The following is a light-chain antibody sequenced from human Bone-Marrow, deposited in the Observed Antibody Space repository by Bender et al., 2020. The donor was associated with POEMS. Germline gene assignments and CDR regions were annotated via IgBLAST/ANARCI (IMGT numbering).Light chain of an antibody. J-gene: IGLJ2*01. CDR3: STYDGRFTVI. Sequence: QSALTQPASVSGSPGQSITISCTGTSSDVGNYNLVSWYQQHPGKAPTLMIYEGGKRPSGVSNRFSGSMSGNTASLTVSGLQAEDEADYYCSTYDGRFTVIFGGGTKLTVL. CDR2: EGG. CDR1: SSDVGNYNL. V-gene: IGLV2-23*01.